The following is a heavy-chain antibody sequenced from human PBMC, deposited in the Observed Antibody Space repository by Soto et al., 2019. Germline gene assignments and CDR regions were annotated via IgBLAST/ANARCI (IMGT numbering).Heavy chain of an antibody. CDR3: ARGLYQLPYYYYGMDV. CDR2: IIPIFGTA. J-gene: IGHJ6*02. V-gene: IGHV1-69*01. Sequence: QVQLVQSGAEVKKPGSSVKVSCKASGGTFNSYAISWVRQAPGQGLEWMGGIIPIFGTANYAQKFQGRVTITADESTSTAYMELSSLRSEDTAVYYCARGLYQLPYYYYGMDVWGQGTTVTVSS. CDR1: GGTFNSYA. D-gene: IGHD2-2*01.